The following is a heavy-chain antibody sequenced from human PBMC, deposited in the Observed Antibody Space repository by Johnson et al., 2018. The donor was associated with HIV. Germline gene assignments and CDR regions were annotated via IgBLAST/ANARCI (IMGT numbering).Heavy chain of an antibody. CDR3: TRTDDTYNYEYRGYVDAFDI. CDR2: IRSKPYSYAT. V-gene: IGHV3-73*01. D-gene: IGHD3-22*01. CDR1: GFTFSGSA. J-gene: IGHJ3*02. Sequence: MQLVESGGGLVQPGESLKLSCAASGFTFSGSAMHWVRQASGKGLEWVGRIRSKPYSYATAYAASVTGRFTISRDDSKNTEYLQMNSLKTEDTAVYYCTRTDDTYNYEYRGYVDAFDIWGQGTMVTVSS.